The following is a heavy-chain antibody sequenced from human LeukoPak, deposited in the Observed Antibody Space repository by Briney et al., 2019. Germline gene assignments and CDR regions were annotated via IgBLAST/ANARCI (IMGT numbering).Heavy chain of an antibody. V-gene: IGHV3-74*01. CDR2: IKGDGSST. Sequence: PGGSLRLSCSASGLTLSGYWMHWVRQIPGKGLVWVSRIKGDGSSTSYADSVKGRFTISRDNAKNTLFLQMNSLRAEDTAVYYCVRDGVGAPPFDYWGQGTLVTVSS. CDR1: GLTLSGYW. J-gene: IGHJ4*02. CDR3: VRDGVGAPPFDY. D-gene: IGHD1-26*01.